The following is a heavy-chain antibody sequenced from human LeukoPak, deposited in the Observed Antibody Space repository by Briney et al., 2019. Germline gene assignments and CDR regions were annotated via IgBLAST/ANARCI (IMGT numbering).Heavy chain of an antibody. V-gene: IGHV4-39*07. J-gene: IGHJ4*02. CDR1: GASISSGSNY. CDR3: ARVRYSDSSVLTRKRSYYFDY. CDR2: IYSSGST. Sequence: SETLSLTCSVSGASISSGSNYWGWIRQPPGKTLEWIGSIYSSGSTYYNPSLKSRVIIIIDTPKNHFSLTLSSVTAADTAVYYCARVRYSDSSVLTRKRSYYFDYWGQGTLVTVSS. D-gene: IGHD3-22*01.